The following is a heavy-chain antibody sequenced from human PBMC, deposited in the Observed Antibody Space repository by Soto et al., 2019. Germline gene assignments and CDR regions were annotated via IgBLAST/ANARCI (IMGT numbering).Heavy chain of an antibody. Sequence: PGGSLRLSCAASGFTFSRHSMNWVRQAPGKGLEWVSSISSGSSYIYYADSVKGRFTISRDNAKNSLYLQMSSLKAEDTAVYYCARDRVEMALGGSSDVWGQGTMVTVSS. CDR3: ARDRVEMALGGSSDV. J-gene: IGHJ3*01. CDR1: GFTFSRHS. V-gene: IGHV3-21*01. CDR2: ISSGSSYI. D-gene: IGHD2-15*01.